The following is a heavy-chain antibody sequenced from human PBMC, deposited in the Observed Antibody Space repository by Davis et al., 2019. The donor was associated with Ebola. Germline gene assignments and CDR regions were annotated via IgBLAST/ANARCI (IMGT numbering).Heavy chain of an antibody. CDR3: ARAYYYGSGSYYPRSWFDP. V-gene: IGHV5-51*01. CDR2: IYPGDSDT. J-gene: IGHJ5*02. Sequence: GSLKISCTGSGYSFTSYWIGWVRQMPGKGLEWMGIIYPGDSDTRYSPSFQGQVTISADKSISTAYLQWSSLKASDTAMYYCARAYYYGSGSYYPRSWFDPWGQGTLVTVSS. CDR1: GYSFTSYW. D-gene: IGHD3-10*01.